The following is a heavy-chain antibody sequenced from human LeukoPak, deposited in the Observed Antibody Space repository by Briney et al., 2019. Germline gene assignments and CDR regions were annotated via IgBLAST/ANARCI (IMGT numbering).Heavy chain of an antibody. V-gene: IGHV1-18*01. J-gene: IGHJ6*02. Sequence: ASVKVSCKASGYTFTSNGISWVRQAPGQGLEWMGWISTYNGNTNYAQKLQGRVTMTTDTSTSTAYMELRSLRSDDTAVYYCARDSLLPNIVVVTAAIIPNDYYYGMDVWGQGTTVTVSS. CDR2: ISTYNGNT. CDR3: ARDSLLPNIVVVTAAIIPNDYYYGMDV. CDR1: GYTFTSNG. D-gene: IGHD2-2*01.